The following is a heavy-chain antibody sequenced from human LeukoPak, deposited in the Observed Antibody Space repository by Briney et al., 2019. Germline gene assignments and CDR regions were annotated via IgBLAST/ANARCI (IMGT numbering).Heavy chain of an antibody. D-gene: IGHD1-26*01. CDR2: IWFDGTNI. V-gene: IGHV3-33*01. Sequence: GGSLRLSCAASGFTFSTYGMHWVRQAPGKGLGWVAVIWFDGTNIYYADSVKGRFTISRDNSKSTLYLQMNSLRAEDTAVYYCATDQAGSGSYLFYFDSWGLGTLVTVSS. CDR3: ATDQAGSGSYLFYFDS. J-gene: IGHJ4*02. CDR1: GFTFSTYG.